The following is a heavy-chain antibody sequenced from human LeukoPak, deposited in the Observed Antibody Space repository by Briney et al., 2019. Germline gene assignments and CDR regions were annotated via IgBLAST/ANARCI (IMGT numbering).Heavy chain of an antibody. Sequence: ASVKVSCKASRYTFTSYAMHWVRQAPGQRLEWMGWINAGNGNTKYSQKFQGRVTITRDTSASTAYMELSSLRSEDTAVYYCARAIHCSGGSCYSSTWFDPWGQGTLVTVSS. CDR3: ARAIHCSGGSCYSSTWFDP. J-gene: IGHJ5*02. D-gene: IGHD2-15*01. CDR2: INAGNGNT. CDR1: RYTFTSYA. V-gene: IGHV1-3*01.